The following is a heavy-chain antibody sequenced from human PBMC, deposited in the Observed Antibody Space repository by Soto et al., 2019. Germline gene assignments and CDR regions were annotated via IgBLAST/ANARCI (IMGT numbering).Heavy chain of an antibody. D-gene: IGHD3-3*01. V-gene: IGHV3-15*07. CDR3: TTVNFWSGYGEGRGYYYGMDV. CDR1: GFTFSNAW. Sequence: EVQLVESGGGLVKPGGSLRLSCAASGFTFSNAWMNWVRQAPGKGLEWVGRIKSKTDGGTTDYAAPVKGRFTISRDDSKNTLYLQMNSLKTEDTAVYYCTTVNFWSGYGEGRGYYYGMDVWGQGTTVTVSS. CDR2: IKSKTDGGTT. J-gene: IGHJ6*02.